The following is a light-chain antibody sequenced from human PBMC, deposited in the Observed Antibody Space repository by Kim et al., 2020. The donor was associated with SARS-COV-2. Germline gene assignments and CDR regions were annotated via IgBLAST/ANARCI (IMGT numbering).Light chain of an antibody. Sequence: TSSCTGASGDVGSYYHVAWYQQYPGKVPKLSIYENSHGPAGVSDRFSGSKSGNTASLTISGLQAEDEADYYCCSYAGTVTYWVFGGGTRLTVL. CDR3: CSYAGTVTYWV. CDR1: SGDVGSYYH. CDR2: ENS. V-gene: IGLV2-23*01. J-gene: IGLJ3*02.